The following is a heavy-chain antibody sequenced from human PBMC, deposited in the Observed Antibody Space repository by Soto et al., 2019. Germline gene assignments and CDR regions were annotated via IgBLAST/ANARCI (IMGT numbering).Heavy chain of an antibody. CDR1: GFTFSTYT. V-gene: IGHV3-30-3*01. J-gene: IGHJ5*02. CDR2: ISDDGDNR. D-gene: IGHD6-13*01. Sequence: QVQLVESGGDVVQPGRSLRLSCTASGFTFSTYTMHWVRQSPGKGLEWLAFISDDGDNRYYAESVRGRFTISRDNCKNTLYLQMDSLRPEDTAVYYCARDGPIAAAGNNWFDPWGQGTLVTVSS. CDR3: ARDGPIAAAGNNWFDP.